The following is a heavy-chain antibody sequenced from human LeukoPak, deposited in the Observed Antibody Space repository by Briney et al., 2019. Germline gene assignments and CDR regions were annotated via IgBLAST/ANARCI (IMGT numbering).Heavy chain of an antibody. D-gene: IGHD3-9*01. V-gene: IGHV3-74*01. CDR1: GFNFSSYW. CDR3: TRDLMDYDVSTGLHHYYMDV. Sequence: PGGSLRLSCVASGFNFSSYWMHWVRQDPRKGLVWVSRINGDGRNINYADSVRGRFTISRDNAKNTLYLQMNTLRVEDTAVYYCTRDLMDYDVSTGLHHYYMDVWGQGTTVTVSS. J-gene: IGHJ6*02. CDR2: INGDGRNI.